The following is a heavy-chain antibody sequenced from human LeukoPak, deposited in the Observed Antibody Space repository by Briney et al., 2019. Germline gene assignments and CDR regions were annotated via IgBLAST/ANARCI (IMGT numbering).Heavy chain of an antibody. V-gene: IGHV4-61*01. CDR1: GGSVSSGSYY. J-gene: IGHJ1*01. CDR3: AGLVGRYSSGLYYYYFCS. D-gene: IGHD3-22*01. CDR2: TNYSGSA. Sequence: SESLSVTCNVSGGSVSSGSYYWRWIRPPPGKGLEWVGYTNYSGSAKYNPSLESRVTISIDKSKNQFFLNLSSVTAADTAVYYCAGLVGRYSSGLYYYYFCSWGQETLVTVSS.